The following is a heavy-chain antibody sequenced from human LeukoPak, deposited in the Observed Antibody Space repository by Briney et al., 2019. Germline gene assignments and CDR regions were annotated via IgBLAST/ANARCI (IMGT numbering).Heavy chain of an antibody. CDR3: AKGTLSITGMGPFDP. J-gene: IGHJ5*02. Sequence: GGSLRLTCAASGFTFSSYAMSWVRQAPGKGLEWVSAISGSGGSTYYADSVEGRFTISRDNSKNTLYLQMNSLRAEDTAVYYCAKGTLSITGMGPFDPWGQGTLVTVSS. CDR2: ISGSGGST. CDR1: GFTFSSYA. D-gene: IGHD1-20*01. V-gene: IGHV3-23*01.